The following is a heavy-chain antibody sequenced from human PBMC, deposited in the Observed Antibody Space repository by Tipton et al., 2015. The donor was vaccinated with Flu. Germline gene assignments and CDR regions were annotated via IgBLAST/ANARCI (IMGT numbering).Heavy chain of an antibody. CDR2: IYYSGST. V-gene: IGHV4-61*01. Sequence: PGLVKPSQTLSLTCAISGDSVSSNSAAWNWIRQPPGKGLEWIGYIYYSGSTNYNPSLKSRVTISVDTSKNQFSLKLSSVTAADTAVYYCAVSPTTDYSNPLDYWGQGTLVTVSS. CDR3: AVSPTTDYSNPLDY. CDR1: GDSVSSNSAA. J-gene: IGHJ4*02. D-gene: IGHD4-11*01.